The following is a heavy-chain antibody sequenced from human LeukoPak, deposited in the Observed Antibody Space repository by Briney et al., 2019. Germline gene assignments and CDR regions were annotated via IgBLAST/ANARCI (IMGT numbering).Heavy chain of an antibody. Sequence: SETLSLTCAVSGGSISSYYWSWIRQPPGTGLEWIGYIYYSGSTNYNPSLKSRVTISVDTSKNQFSLKLSSVTAADTAVYYCARGVRRMVQGVITYYFDYWGQGTLVTVSS. CDR1: GGSISSYY. CDR3: ARGVRRMVQGVITYYFDY. V-gene: IGHV4-59*08. CDR2: IYYSGST. D-gene: IGHD3-10*01. J-gene: IGHJ4*02.